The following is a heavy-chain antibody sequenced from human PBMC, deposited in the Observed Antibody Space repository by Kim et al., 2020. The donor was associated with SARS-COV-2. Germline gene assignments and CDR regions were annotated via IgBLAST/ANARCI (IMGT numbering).Heavy chain of an antibody. CDR2: NDGTEA. J-gene: IGHJ4*02. CDR3: TTVFEY. Sequence: NDGTEAFDADSVRGRFTISRDNAKNTVYLRLNSLGAEDTTVYYCTTVFEYWGQGTLVIVSS. V-gene: IGHV3-74*01.